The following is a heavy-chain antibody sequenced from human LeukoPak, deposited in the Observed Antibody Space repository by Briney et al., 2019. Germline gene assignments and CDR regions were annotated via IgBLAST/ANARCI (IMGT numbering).Heavy chain of an antibody. CDR1: GGTFSSYG. CDR2: ISAYNGNT. Sequence: ASVKVSCKASGGTFSSYGISWVRQAPGQGLEWMGWISAYNGNTNYAQKLQGRVTMTTDTSTSTAYMELRSLRSDDTAVYYCAIKSTYYYDSSGYHYFDYWGQGTLVTVPS. J-gene: IGHJ4*02. CDR3: AIKSTYYYDSSGYHYFDY. V-gene: IGHV1-18*01. D-gene: IGHD3-22*01.